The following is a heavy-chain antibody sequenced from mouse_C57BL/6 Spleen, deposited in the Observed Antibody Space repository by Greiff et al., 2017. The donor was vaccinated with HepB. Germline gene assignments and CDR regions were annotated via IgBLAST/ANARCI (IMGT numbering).Heavy chain of an antibody. CDR1: GYTFTSYW. CDR2: IYPSDSET. V-gene: IGHV1-61*01. Sequence: VQLQQPGAELVRPGSSVKLSCKASGYTFTSYWMDWVKQRPGQGLEWIGNIYPSDSETHYNQKFKDKATLTVDKSSSTAYMQLSSLTSEDSAVYYCARKGDGYYPYYYAMDYWGQGTSVTVSS. CDR3: ARKGDGYYPYYYAMDY. J-gene: IGHJ4*01. D-gene: IGHD2-3*01.